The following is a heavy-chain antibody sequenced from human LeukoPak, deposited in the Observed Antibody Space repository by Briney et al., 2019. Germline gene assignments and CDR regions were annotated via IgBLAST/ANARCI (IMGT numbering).Heavy chain of an antibody. CDR1: GFTFSSYG. J-gene: IGHJ4*02. V-gene: IGHV3-30*02. CDR2: IRYDGSNK. CDR3: AKDGGYYFDY. Sequence: GGSLRLSCAAYGFTFSSYGMDWVRQAPGKGLEWVAFIRYDGSNKYYADSVKGRFTISRDNSTNTLYLQMNSLRAEDTAVYYCAKDGGYYFDYWGQGTLVTVSS.